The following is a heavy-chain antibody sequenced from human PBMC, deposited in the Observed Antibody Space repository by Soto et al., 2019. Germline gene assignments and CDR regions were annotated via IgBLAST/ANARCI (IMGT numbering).Heavy chain of an antibody. CDR2: IYHTGTT. V-gene: IGHV4-30-2*01. CDR3: ARAHYGDYGYGMDV. J-gene: IGHJ6*02. Sequence: QLQLQESGSGLVKPSQTLSLACAVSGGSISSGGYSWSWIRQPPGKGLEWIGYIYHTGTTYYNPSLKSRVTISVDRSRNQFSLKLSTVTAADTAVYYCARAHYGDYGYGMDVWGQGTTVTVSS. CDR1: GGSISSGGYS. D-gene: IGHD4-17*01.